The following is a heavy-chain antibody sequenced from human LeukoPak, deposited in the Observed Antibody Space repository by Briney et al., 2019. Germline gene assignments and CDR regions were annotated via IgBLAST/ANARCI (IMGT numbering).Heavy chain of an antibody. CDR3: AREGARITMVRGVIMSY. Sequence: GESLKISCKGSGYSFTSYWIGWVRQMPGKGLEWMGIIYPGDSDTRYSPSFQGQVTISADKSISTAYLQWSSLKASDTAMYYCAREGARITMVRGVIMSYWGQGTLVTVSS. D-gene: IGHD3-10*01. V-gene: IGHV5-51*01. CDR2: IYPGDSDT. CDR1: GYSFTSYW. J-gene: IGHJ4*02.